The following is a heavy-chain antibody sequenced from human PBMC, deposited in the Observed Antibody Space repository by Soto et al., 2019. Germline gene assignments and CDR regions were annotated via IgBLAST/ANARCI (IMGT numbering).Heavy chain of an antibody. CDR2: IGTAGDT. J-gene: IGHJ6*02. V-gene: IGHV3-13*01. CDR3: ARGSPYYRMDV. Sequence: GGSLRLSSAASGFTFSSYDMDWVPQATGKGLEWVSAIGTAGDTYYPGSVKGRFTISRENAKNSLYLQMNSLRAGDTAVYYCARGSPYYRMDVWGQVTTVTVSS. CDR1: GFTFSSYD.